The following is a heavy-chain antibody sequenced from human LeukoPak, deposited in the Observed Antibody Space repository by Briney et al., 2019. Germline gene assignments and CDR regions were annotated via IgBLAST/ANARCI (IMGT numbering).Heavy chain of an antibody. D-gene: IGHD3-22*01. CDR2: IYSGGST. V-gene: IGHV3-53*01. CDR3: AREGRWLLLRFPWYFDL. J-gene: IGHJ2*01. CDR1: GFTVSSNY. Sequence: EGSLRLSCAASGFTVSSNYMSWVRQAPGKGLEWVSVIYSGGSTYYADSVKGRFTISRDNSKNTLYLQMNSLRAEDTAVYYCAREGRWLLLRFPWYFDLWGRGTLVTVSS.